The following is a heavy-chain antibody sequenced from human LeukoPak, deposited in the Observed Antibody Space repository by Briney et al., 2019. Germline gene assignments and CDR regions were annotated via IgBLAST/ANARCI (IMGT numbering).Heavy chain of an antibody. D-gene: IGHD6-19*01. CDR3: ARGPLSSGWYYFDY. CDR2: IYYSVST. V-gene: IGHV4-59*01. J-gene: IGHJ4*02. Sequence: PSETLSLTCTVSGGSISSYYWSWIRQPPGKGLEWIGYIYYSVSTNYNPSLKSRVTISVDTSKNQFSLKLSSVTAADTAVYYCARGPLSSGWYYFDYWGQGTLVTVSS. CDR1: GGSISSYY.